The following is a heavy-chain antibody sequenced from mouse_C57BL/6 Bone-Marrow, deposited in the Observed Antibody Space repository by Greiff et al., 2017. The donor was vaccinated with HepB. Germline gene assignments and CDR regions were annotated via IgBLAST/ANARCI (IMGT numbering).Heavy chain of an antibody. CDR2: IHPNSGST. Sequence: QVQLQQPGAELVKPGASVKLSCKASGYTLTSYWMHWVKQRPGQGLEWIGMIHPNSGSTNYNGKFKSKATLTVDKSSSTAYMQLSSLTSEDSAVYYCTRRGIYDYALYYWGQGTTLTVSS. CDR1: GYTLTSYW. V-gene: IGHV1-64*01. CDR3: TRRGIYDYALYY. J-gene: IGHJ2*01. D-gene: IGHD2-4*01.